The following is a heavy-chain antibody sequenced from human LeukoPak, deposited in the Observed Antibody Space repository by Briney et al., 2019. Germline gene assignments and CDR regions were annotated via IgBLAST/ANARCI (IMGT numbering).Heavy chain of an antibody. Sequence: PSETLSLTCTVSGGSISSYYWSWIRQPPGKGLEWIGYIYYSGSTNYNPSLKSRVTISVDTSKNQFFLKLSSVTAADTAVYYCARHSTMVRGVILYWGQGTLVTVSS. D-gene: IGHD3-10*01. CDR2: IYYSGST. CDR3: ARHSTMVRGVILY. V-gene: IGHV4-59*08. J-gene: IGHJ4*02. CDR1: GGSISSYY.